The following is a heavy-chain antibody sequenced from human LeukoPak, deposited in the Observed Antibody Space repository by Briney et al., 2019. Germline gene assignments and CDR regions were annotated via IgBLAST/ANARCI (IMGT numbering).Heavy chain of an antibody. CDR1: GYTFTGYY. V-gene: IGHV1-2*02. J-gene: IGHJ3*02. Sequence: ASVKVSCKASGYTFTGYYMHWVRQAPGQGLEWMGWINPNSGGTNCAQKFQGRVTMTRDTSISTAYMELSRLRSDDTAVYYCARDILTGYYDLDIWGQGTMVTVSS. CDR2: INPNSGGT. D-gene: IGHD3-9*01. CDR3: ARDILTGYYDLDI.